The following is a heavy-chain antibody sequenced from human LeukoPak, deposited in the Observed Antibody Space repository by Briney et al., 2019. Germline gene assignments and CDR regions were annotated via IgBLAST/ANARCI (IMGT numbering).Heavy chain of an antibody. CDR2: IYYSDS. Sequence: SQSLSLTCTVSGGSVSSGGYYWSWIRQHPGKGLEWIGYIYYSDSYYNPSLKSRVTISVDTSKNQFSLNLNSVTAADTAVYYCARGVLTGYYGHFDYWGQGTLVTVSS. J-gene: IGHJ4*02. D-gene: IGHD3-9*01. CDR3: ARGVLTGYYGHFDY. V-gene: IGHV4-31*03. CDR1: GGSVSSGGYY.